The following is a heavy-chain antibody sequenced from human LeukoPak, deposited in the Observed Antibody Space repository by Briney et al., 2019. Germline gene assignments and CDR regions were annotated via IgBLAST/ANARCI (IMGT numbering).Heavy chain of an antibody. Sequence: GGSLRLSCAASGFTFSSYSMNWVRQAPGKGLEWVSYISGSSSTIYYADSVKGRFTISRDNAKNSLYLQMNSLRAEDTAVYYCVTNFDPDVDWGQGTLVTVSS. V-gene: IGHV3-48*01. J-gene: IGHJ4*02. CDR1: GFTFSSYS. D-gene: IGHD3-9*01. CDR2: ISGSSSTI. CDR3: VTNFDPDVD.